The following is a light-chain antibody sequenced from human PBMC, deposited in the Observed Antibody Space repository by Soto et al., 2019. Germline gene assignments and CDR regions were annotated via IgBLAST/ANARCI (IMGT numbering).Light chain of an antibody. J-gene: IGLJ2*01. CDR3: SSYTSSSTLGHVV. CDR1: NSDVGGYNY. CDR2: DVS. Sequence: QSALTQPASVSGSPGQSITISCTGTNSDVGGYNYVSWYQQLPGKAPKLMIYDVSNRPSGVSNRFSGSKSGNTASLTISGLQAEDESDYYCSSYTSSSTLGHVVFGGGTKFTVL. V-gene: IGLV2-14*01.